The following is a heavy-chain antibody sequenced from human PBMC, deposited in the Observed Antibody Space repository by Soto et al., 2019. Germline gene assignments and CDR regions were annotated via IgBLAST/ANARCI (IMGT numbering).Heavy chain of an antibody. D-gene: IGHD2-2*01. CDR1: GFTFSSYA. V-gene: IGHV3-23*01. CDR3: DKLDCSSTRCGMDV. Sequence: PGGSLRLSIAASGFTFSSYAMSWVRQAPGKWLEWVSAISGSGGSTYYAYSVKGRFTISRDNSKNTLYLQMNSLRAEDTAVYYCDKLDCSSTRCGMDVWGQGTTVTVSS. CDR2: ISGSGGST. J-gene: IGHJ6*02.